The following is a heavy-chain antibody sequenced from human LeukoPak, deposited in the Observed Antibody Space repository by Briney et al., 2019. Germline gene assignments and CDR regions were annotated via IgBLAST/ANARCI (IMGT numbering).Heavy chain of an antibody. D-gene: IGHD3-10*02. CDR1: GGSTSNTSYY. CDR2: IYYSGST. CDR3: ASHSSYVSPFRS. J-gene: IGHJ5*02. Sequence: PSETLSLTCTVSGGSTSNTSYYWGWIRQPPGKGLEWIGSIYYSGSTYYNPSLKSRVTISVDTSKNQFSLKLSSVTAADTAVYYCASHSSYVSPFRSWGRGPLVTVS. V-gene: IGHV4-39*01.